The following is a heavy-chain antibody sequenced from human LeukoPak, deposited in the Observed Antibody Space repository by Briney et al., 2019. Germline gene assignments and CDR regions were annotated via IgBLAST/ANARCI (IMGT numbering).Heavy chain of an antibody. CDR1: GDTFSSYA. CDR3: AGISTVTTYLFDY. J-gene: IGHJ4*02. CDR2: IIPILSIA. V-gene: IGHV1-69*04. D-gene: IGHD4-17*01. Sequence: ASVKVSCKASGDTFSSYAISWVRQAPGQGLEWMGRIIPILSIANYAQKFQGRVTITADKSTSTAYMELSSLRSEDTAVYYCAGISTVTTYLFDYWGQGTLVTVSS.